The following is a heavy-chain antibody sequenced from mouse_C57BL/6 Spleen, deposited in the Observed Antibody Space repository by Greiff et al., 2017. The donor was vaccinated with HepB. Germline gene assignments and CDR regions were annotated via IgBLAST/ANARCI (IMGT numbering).Heavy chain of an antibody. CDR3: ARFYYGSSFRDY. D-gene: IGHD1-1*01. V-gene: IGHV1-55*01. CDR2: IYPGSGST. CDR1: GYTFTSYW. J-gene: IGHJ2*01. Sequence: QVQLQQSGAELVKPGASVKMSCKASGYTFTSYWITWVKQRPGQGLEWIGDIYPGSGSTNYNEKFKSKATLTVDTSSSTAYMQLSSLTSEDSAVYYCARFYYGSSFRDYWGQSTTLTVSS.